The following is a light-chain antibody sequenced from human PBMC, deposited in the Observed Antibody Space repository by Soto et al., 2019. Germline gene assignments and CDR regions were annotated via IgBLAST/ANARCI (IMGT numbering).Light chain of an antibody. CDR1: SSDVGGYNY. V-gene: IGLV2-14*01. CDR3: SSYTNRATVL. Sequence: QSALTQPASVSGSPGQSITISCTGTSSDVGGYNYVSWYQQHPGKAPKLIIFDVSHRPSGVPDRFSGSKSGNTASLTISGLQAEDEADYYCSSYTNRATVLFGGGTQLTVL. J-gene: IGLJ2*01. CDR2: DVS.